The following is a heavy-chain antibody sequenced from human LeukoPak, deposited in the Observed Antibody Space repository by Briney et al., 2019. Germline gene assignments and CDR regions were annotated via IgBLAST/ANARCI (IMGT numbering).Heavy chain of an antibody. J-gene: IGHJ5*02. CDR2: IYHSGST. D-gene: IGHD6-19*01. CDR3: ARDLSLGIAVAGPLVRFDP. CDR1: GYSISSGYY. Sequence: PSETLSLTCTVSGYSISSGYYWGWIRQPPGKGLEWIGSIYHSGSTYYNPSLKSRVTISVDTSKNQFSLKLSSVTAADTAVYYCARDLSLGIAVAGPLVRFDPWGQGTLVTVSS. V-gene: IGHV4-38-2*02.